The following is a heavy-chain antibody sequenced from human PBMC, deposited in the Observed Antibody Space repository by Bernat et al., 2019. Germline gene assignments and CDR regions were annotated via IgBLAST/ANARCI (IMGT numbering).Heavy chain of an antibody. D-gene: IGHD6-19*01. CDR2: IKQDGSDK. Sequence: VQLVESGGGLVKPGGSLRLSCAASGFTFSIFWMSWVRQAPGKGLEWVANIKQDGSDKSYVDSVKGRFTISRDNAKNSLYLQMNSLRAEDTAVYYCARGGDGWLFDYWGQGALVTVSS. J-gene: IGHJ4*02. V-gene: IGHV3-7*03. CDR3: ARGGDGWLFDY. CDR1: GFTFSIFW.